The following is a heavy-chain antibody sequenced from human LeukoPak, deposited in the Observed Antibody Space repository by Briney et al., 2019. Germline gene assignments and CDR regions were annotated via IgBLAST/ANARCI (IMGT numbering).Heavy chain of an antibody. J-gene: IGHJ5*02. CDR3: ARPARASYQLLHGVSGGNWFDP. CDR1: GGSFSGYY. D-gene: IGHD2-2*01. V-gene: IGHV4-34*01. Sequence: SETLSLTCAVYGGSFSGYYWSWVRQPPGKGLEWIGEINHSGSTNYNPSLKSRVTISVDTSKNQFSLKLSSVTAADTAVYYCARPARASYQLLHGVSGGNWFDPWGQGTLVTVSS. CDR2: INHSGST.